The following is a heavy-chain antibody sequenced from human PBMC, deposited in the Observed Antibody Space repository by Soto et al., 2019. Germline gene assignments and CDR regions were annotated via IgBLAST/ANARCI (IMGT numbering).Heavy chain of an antibody. V-gene: IGHV3-23*01. D-gene: IGHD6-19*01. Sequence: GGSLRLSCAAFGFTFSNYAMSWVRQAPGKGLEWVSAISGSGGSTYYADSVKDRFTISRDNSKNTLYLQMNSLRAEDMAVFYSENGTRRDSSGWLAWGQGTLVTVSS. CDR2: ISGSGGST. J-gene: IGHJ5*02. CDR1: GFTFSNYA. CDR3: ENGTRRDSSGWLA.